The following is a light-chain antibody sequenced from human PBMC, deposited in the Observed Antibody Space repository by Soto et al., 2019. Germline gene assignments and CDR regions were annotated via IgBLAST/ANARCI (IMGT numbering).Light chain of an antibody. CDR3: ASFTRSVTVV. Sequence: QSALTQPASVSGSPGQSITISCAGTSSDVGGYNYVSWYQQHPGKVPRLIISDVNKRPSGVSDRFSGSKSGNTASLTISGVQAEDEADYYCASFTRSVTVVFGGGTKVTVL. CDR2: DVN. V-gene: IGLV2-14*03. J-gene: IGLJ2*01. CDR1: SSDVGGYNY.